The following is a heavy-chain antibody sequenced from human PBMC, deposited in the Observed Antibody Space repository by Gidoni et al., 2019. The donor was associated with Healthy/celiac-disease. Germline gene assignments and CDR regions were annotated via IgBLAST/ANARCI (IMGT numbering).Heavy chain of an antibody. J-gene: IGHJ4*02. CDR3: ARDRFWSGYYADY. Sequence: QVQLQESGPGLVKPSETLSLTCPVSGYSISSGYYWGWIRQPPGKGLEWIGSIYHSGSTYYNPSLKSRVTISVDTSKNQFSLKLSSVTAADTAVYYCARDRFWSGYYADYWGQGTLVTVSS. CDR2: IYHSGST. CDR1: GYSISSGYY. D-gene: IGHD3-3*01. V-gene: IGHV4-38-2*02.